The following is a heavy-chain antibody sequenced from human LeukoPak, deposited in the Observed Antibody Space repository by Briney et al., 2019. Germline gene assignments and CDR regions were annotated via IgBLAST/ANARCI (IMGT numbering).Heavy chain of an antibody. D-gene: IGHD6-13*01. CDR3: AKTAAAPD. Sequence: PGGSLRLSCAASGFTFSNYAMHWVRQAPGKGLEWVAVISYDGDNKYHADSVKGRFTISRDNSKNTLFLQMNSLRVEDTAVYYCAKTAAAPDWGQGTLVSVSS. CDR2: ISYDGDNK. V-gene: IGHV3-30-3*02. J-gene: IGHJ4*02. CDR1: GFTFSNYA.